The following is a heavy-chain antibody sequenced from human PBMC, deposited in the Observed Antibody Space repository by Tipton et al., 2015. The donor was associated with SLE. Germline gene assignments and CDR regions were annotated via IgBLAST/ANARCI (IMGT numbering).Heavy chain of an antibody. CDR3: AKGAITSHYNHMDV. V-gene: IGHV3-43*01. CDR2: ITWGGGNT. D-gene: IGHD1-14*01. Sequence: SLRLSCAASGFTFDDYTMHWVRQTPGKGLEWVSLITWGGGNTCYADSVKGRFTISRDNIKNSVYLQINSLRTEDTALYYCAKGAITSHYNHMDVWGQGTTVTVSS. J-gene: IGHJ6*02. CDR1: GFTFDDYT.